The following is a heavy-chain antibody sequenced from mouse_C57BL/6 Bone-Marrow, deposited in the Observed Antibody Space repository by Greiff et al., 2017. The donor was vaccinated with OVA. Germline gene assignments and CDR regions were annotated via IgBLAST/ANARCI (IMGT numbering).Heavy chain of an antibody. CDR3: ARLDTVVAHWYFGV. D-gene: IGHD1-1*01. V-gene: IGHV1-63*01. Sequence: QVQLKQSGAELVRPGTSVKMSCKASGYTFTNYWIGWVKQRPGHGLEWIGDIYPGGGYTNYNAKFKGKATLTADKSSSTAYMQFSSLTSEDSAIYYCARLDTVVAHWYFGVWGTGTTVTVSS. J-gene: IGHJ1*03. CDR1: GYTFTNYW. CDR2: IYPGGGYT.